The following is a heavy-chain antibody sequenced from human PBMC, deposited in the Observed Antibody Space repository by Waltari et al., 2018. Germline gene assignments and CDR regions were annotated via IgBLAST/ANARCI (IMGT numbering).Heavy chain of an antibody. J-gene: IGHJ4*02. D-gene: IGHD5-12*01. V-gene: IGHV3-30*04. Sequence: QVKMVESGGGVVQPGTSLRLSCAASGFPFSTFSMRWVRPAPGKGLEWVALASFDGSNTYYADSLKARFTISRDNSKKMLYLDMNSLRADDSAVYYCTREATSRGAYYFDYWGQGTRVTVSS. CDR3: TREATSRGAYYFDY. CDR1: GFPFSTFS. CDR2: ASFDGSNT.